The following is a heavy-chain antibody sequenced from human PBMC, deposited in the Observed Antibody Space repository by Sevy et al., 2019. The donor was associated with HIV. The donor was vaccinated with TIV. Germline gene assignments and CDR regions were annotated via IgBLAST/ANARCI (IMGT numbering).Heavy chain of an antibody. CDR1: GGSISSYY. D-gene: IGHD6-6*01. CDR2: IYYSGST. CDR3: ARDKANFADRPDYFDY. V-gene: IGHV4-59*01. Sequence: SETLSLTCTVSGGSISSYYWSWIRQPPGKGLEWIGYIYYSGSTNYNPSLKSRVTISVDTSKNQFSLKLSSVTAADTAVYYCARDKANFADRPDYFDYWGQGTLVTVSS. J-gene: IGHJ4*02.